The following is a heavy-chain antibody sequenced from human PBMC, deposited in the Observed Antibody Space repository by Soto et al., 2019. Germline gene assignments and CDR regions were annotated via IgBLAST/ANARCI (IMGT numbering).Heavy chain of an antibody. CDR1: GGTFSSYA. D-gene: IGHD6-13*01. CDR2: IIPIFGTA. J-gene: IGHJ4*02. CDR3: VDSSSWYFHY. V-gene: IGHV1-69*01. Sequence: SVKVSCNASGGTFSSYAISWVRQAPGQGLEWMGGIIPIFGTANYAQKFQGRVTITADESTSTAYMELSSLRSEDTAVYYCVDSSSWYFHYWGQGTLVTVSS.